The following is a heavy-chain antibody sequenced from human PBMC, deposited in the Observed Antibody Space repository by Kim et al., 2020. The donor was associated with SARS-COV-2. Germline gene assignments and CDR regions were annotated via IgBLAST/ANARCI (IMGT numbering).Heavy chain of an antibody. V-gene: IGHV3-30*01. J-gene: IGHJ5*02. D-gene: IGHD5-12*01. CDR3: AREDGYNYRGSFDT. Sequence: ADSVEGRFTISRDTSKNTLYLQMNSLRGEDTAVYYCAREDGYNYRGSFDTWGQGTLVTVSS.